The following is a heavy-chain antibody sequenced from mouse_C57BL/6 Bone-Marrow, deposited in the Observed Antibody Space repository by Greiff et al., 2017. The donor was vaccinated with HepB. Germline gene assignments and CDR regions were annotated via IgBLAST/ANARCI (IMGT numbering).Heavy chain of an antibody. J-gene: IGHJ4*01. V-gene: IGHV3-6*01. Sequence: EVQLVESGPGLVKPSQSLSLSCSVTGYSITSGYYWNWIRQFPGNKLEWMGYISYDGSNNYNPSLKKRISITRDTSKNQFFLKLKSVTTEDTATYYCARRGGGSSYAMDYWGQGTSVTVSS. D-gene: IGHD1-1*02. CDR1: GYSITSGYY. CDR3: ARRGGGSSYAMDY. CDR2: ISYDGSN.